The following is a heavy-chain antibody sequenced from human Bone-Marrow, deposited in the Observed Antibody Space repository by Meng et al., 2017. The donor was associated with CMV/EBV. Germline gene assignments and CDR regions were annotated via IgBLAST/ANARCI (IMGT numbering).Heavy chain of an antibody. D-gene: IGHD3-3*01. J-gene: IGHJ4*02. CDR1: SYA. CDR2: ISGSGGST. CDR3: AKDAPYYDFWSGSIDEYYFDY. V-gene: IGHV3-23*01. Sequence: SYAMSCVRQAPGKGLEWVSTISGSGGSTYYADSVKGRFTISRDNSKNTLYLQMNSLRAEDTAVYYCAKDAPYYDFWSGSIDEYYFDYWGQGTLVTVSS.